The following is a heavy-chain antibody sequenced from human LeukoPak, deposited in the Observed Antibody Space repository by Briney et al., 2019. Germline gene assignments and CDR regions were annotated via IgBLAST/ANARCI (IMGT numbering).Heavy chain of an antibody. CDR2: IIPIFGTA. CDR3: ASRYCSGGSCYGTYFDY. CDR1: GGTFSSYA. D-gene: IGHD2-15*01. J-gene: IGHJ4*02. Sequence: GASVKVSCKASGGTFSSYAISWVRQAPGQGLEWMGGIIPIFGTANYAQKFQGRVTITADKSTSTAYMELSSLGSEDTAVYYCASRYCSGGSCYGTYFDYWGQGTLVTVSS. V-gene: IGHV1-69*06.